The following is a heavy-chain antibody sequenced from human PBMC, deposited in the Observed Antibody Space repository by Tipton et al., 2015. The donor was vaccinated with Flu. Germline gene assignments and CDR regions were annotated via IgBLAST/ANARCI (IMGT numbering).Heavy chain of an antibody. Sequence: TLSLTCNVSGGSISSGGAYWSWIRQHPGKGLEWIGGIYYSGSTYKNPSLTSRVSISVDTSKNQFSLKLSSMTAADTAVYFCARRDYSNYVSDPKNWFDPWGPGILVSVSS. CDR3: ARRDYSNYVSDPKNWFDP. D-gene: IGHD4-11*01. CDR2: IYYSGST. J-gene: IGHJ5*02. CDR1: GGSISSGGAY. V-gene: IGHV4-31*03.